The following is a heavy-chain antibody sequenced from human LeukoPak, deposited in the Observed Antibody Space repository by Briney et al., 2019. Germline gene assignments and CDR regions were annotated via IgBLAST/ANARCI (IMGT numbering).Heavy chain of an antibody. Sequence: SETLSLTCTVSGGSISSYYWSWIRQPPGKGLEWIGYIYYSGSTNYNPSLKSRVTISVDTSKNQFSLKLSSVTAADTAVYYCARGGAVAGTKNPYPDYWGQGTLVTVSS. D-gene: IGHD6-19*01. CDR2: IYYSGST. V-gene: IGHV4-59*01. CDR1: GGSISSYY. J-gene: IGHJ4*02. CDR3: ARGGAVAGTKNPYPDY.